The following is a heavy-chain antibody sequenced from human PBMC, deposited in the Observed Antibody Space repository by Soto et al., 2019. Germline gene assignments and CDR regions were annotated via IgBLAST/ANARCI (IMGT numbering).Heavy chain of an antibody. CDR2: INSDGSST. CDR1: GFTFSSYW. V-gene: IGHV3-74*01. J-gene: IGHJ6*03. Sequence: PGGSLGLSCAASGFTFSSYWMHCVRQAPGKGLVWVSRINSDGSSTSYADSVKGRFTISRDNAKNTLYLQMNSLRAEDTAVYYCAGTAFCSGGSCYSDSYYYYYYMDVWGKGTTVTVSS. D-gene: IGHD2-15*01. CDR3: AGTAFCSGGSCYSDSYYYYYYMDV.